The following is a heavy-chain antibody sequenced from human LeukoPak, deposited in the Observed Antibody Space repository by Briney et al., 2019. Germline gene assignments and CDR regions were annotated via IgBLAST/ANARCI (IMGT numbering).Heavy chain of an antibody. V-gene: IGHV4-34*01. D-gene: IGHD5-12*01. CDR2: INHSGST. Sequence: SETLSLTCAVYGGSFSGYYWSWIRQPPGKGLEWIGEINHSGSTNYNPSLKSRVTISVDKSKNQFSLKLSSVTAADTAVYYCAGTRRGYSGYDNSIDYWGQGTLVTVSS. CDR3: AGTRRGYSGYDNSIDY. J-gene: IGHJ4*02. CDR1: GGSFSGYY.